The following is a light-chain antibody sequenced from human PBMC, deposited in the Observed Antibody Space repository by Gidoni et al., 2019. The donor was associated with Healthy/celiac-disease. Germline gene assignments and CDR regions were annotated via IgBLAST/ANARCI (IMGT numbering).Light chain of an antibody. CDR2: EVS. CDR1: SSYVGGYNY. V-gene: IGLV2-14*01. CDR3: SSYTSSIVV. Sequence: QSALTQPPSVSGSPGQSLTVPCTGTSSYVGGYNYVSWYQQHPGKAPKRMIYEVSNRPSGVPDRFSGSKSGNTASLTISGLQAEDEADYYCSSYTSSIVVFGGGTKLTVL. J-gene: IGLJ2*01.